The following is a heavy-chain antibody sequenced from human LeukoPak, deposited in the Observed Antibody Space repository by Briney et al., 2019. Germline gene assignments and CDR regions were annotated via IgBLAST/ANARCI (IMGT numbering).Heavy chain of an antibody. CDR3: ARDSEMATILYYFDY. D-gene: IGHD5-24*01. J-gene: IGHJ4*02. CDR2: INPNSGGT. V-gene: IGHV1-2*04. CDR1: GYTFTGYY. Sequence: ASVKVSCKASGYTFTGYYMHWVRQAPGQGLEWMGWINPNSGGTNYAQKFQGWVTMTRDMSISTAYMELSRLRSDDTAVYYCARDSEMATILYYFDYWGQGTLVTVSS.